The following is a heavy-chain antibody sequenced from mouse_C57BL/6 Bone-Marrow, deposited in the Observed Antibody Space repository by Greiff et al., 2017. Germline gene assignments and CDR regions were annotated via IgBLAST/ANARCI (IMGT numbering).Heavy chain of an antibody. CDR2: IWSGGST. CDR1: GISLTSYG. CDR3: ARGGLLSGYWYFDV. J-gene: IGHJ1*03. V-gene: IGHV2-2*01. D-gene: IGHD2-12*01. Sequence: QVQLQQSGPGLVQPSQSLSITCTVSGISLTSYGVHWVRQSPGKGLEWLGVIWSGGSTDYNAAFISRLSISKDNSKSQVFYKMNRLQADDTAIYYCARGGLLSGYWYFDVWGTGTTVTVSS.